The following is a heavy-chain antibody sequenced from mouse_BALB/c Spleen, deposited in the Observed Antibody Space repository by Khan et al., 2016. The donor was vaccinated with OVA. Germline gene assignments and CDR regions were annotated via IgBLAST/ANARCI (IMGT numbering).Heavy chain of an antibody. D-gene: IGHD1-1*01. J-gene: IGHJ2*01. CDR3: ARGEITTGYVDY. CDR1: GYTFTSYW. Sequence: QVQLQQSGTELARPGASVKLSCKASGYTFTSYWMQWVKQRPGQGLEWIGAVYPGDGNTRYPQKFKGKATLTADKSSSTAYIQLSSLASEDSAVYYCARGEITTGYVDYWGQGTTLTVSS. CDR2: VYPGDGNT. V-gene: IGHV1-87*01.